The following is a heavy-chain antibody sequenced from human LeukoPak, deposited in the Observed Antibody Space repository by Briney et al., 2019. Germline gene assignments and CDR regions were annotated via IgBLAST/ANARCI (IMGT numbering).Heavy chain of an antibody. CDR2: IYTSGST. CDR3: AREILDYYDSSGYSDY. D-gene: IGHD3-22*01. Sequence: PSETLSLTCTVSGDSISSYYWSWIRQPAGKGLEWIGRIYTSGSTNYNPSLKSRVTMSVDTSKNQFSLKLSSVTAADTAVYYCAREILDYYDSSGYSDYWGQGTLVTVSS. V-gene: IGHV4-4*07. CDR1: GDSISSYY. J-gene: IGHJ4*02.